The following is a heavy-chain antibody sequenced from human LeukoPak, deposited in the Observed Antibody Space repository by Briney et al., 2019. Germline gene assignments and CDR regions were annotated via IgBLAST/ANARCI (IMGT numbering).Heavy chain of an antibody. CDR2: IIPILGIA. V-gene: IGHV1-69*04. CDR3: ASHGENPQRIAAADPYYFDY. CDR1: GGTFSSYA. D-gene: IGHD6-13*01. J-gene: IGHJ4*02. Sequence: GASVKVSCKASGGTFSSYAISWVQQAPGQGLEWMGRIIPILGIANYAQKFQGRVTITADKSTSTAYMELSSLRSEDTAVYYCASHGENPQRIAAADPYYFDYWGQGTLVTVSS.